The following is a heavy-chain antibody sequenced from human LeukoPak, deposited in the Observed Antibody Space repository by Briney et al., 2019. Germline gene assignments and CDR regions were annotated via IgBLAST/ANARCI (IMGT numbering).Heavy chain of an antibody. CDR1: GFTFSSYS. Sequence: GGSLRLSCAASGFTFSSYSMNWVRQAPGKGLEWVSYISSSSSTIYYADSVKGRFTISRDNSKNTLYFQMNSLRAEDTAVYYCGIPVTKDDYYYNMDVWGQGTTVAVS. J-gene: IGHJ6*03. CDR2: ISSSSSTI. CDR3: GIPVTKDDYYYNMDV. V-gene: IGHV3-48*01. D-gene: IGHD4-17*01.